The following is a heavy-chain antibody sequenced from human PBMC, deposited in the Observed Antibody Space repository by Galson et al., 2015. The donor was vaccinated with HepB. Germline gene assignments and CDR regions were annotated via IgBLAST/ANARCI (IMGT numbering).Heavy chain of an antibody. Sequence: QSGAEVKKPGESLRISCKGSGYSFTSYWISWVRQMPGKGLEWMGRIDPSDSYTNYSPSFQGHVTISADKSISTAYLQWSSLKASDTAMYYCARQGMRGILWFGELEGGYGMDVWGQGTTVTVSS. CDR1: GYSFTSYW. D-gene: IGHD3-10*01. CDR3: ARQGMRGILWFGELEGGYGMDV. V-gene: IGHV5-10-1*01. J-gene: IGHJ6*02. CDR2: IDPSDSYT.